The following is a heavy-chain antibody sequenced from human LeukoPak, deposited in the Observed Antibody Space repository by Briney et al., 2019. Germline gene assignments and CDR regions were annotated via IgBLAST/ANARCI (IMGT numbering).Heavy chain of an antibody. CDR1: GFTFSTIA. V-gene: IGHV3-30*04. Sequence: GGSLRLSCAASGFTFSTIAMIWGRQPPAKGLELMGVISYDGSNKYYADSVNGRFTISRDNSKNTVYLQVNSPRAADMAVYYCARGGAYRGLFSWFDPRGQGTLVTVSS. CDR3: ARGGAYRGLFSWFDP. CDR2: ISYDGSNK. J-gene: IGHJ5*02. D-gene: IGHD4-11*01.